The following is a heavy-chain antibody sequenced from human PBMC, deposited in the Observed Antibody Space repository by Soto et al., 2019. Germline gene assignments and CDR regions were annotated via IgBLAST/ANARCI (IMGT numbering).Heavy chain of an antibody. V-gene: IGHV3-33*01. Sequence: QVQLVESGGGVVQPGRSLRLSCAASGFTFSTYGMHWVRQAPGKGLEWVAVIWYDGSNKYYADSVKGRFTISRDNSXNXXYRQINSLRAGDTAVYFCASGSQSGLRENPISADVWGQGTTVTVSS. CDR3: ASGSQSGLRENPISADV. J-gene: IGHJ6*02. CDR2: IWYDGSNK. CDR1: GFTFSTYG. D-gene: IGHD2-21*01.